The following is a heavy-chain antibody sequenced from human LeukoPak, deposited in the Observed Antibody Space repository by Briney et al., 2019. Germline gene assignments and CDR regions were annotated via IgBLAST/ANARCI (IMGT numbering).Heavy chain of an antibody. V-gene: IGHV4-59*11. Sequence: SETLSLTCTVSGDSISRHYWSWIRQPPGGGLEWIGDINNTGNTDYSPSLKSRVTISVATSKNQVSLRLTSVTAADTAVYYCAIDKGYCGGGRCDLVMDVWGKGTTVTVSS. CDR1: GDSISRHY. J-gene: IGHJ6*03. D-gene: IGHD2-15*01. CDR2: INNTGNT. CDR3: AIDKGYCGGGRCDLVMDV.